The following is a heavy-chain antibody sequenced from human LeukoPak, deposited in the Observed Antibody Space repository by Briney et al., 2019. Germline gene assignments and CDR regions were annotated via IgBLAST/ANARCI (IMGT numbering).Heavy chain of an antibody. D-gene: IGHD1/OR15-1a*01. Sequence: GGSLRLSCAASGFTFSSYWMHWFRQAPGKGLVWVSRINTDGRTTGYADSVRGRFTISRDNAKNTLYLQMNGLRAEDSAVYYCAKDLTWNTADYWGQGTLVTVSS. V-gene: IGHV3-74*01. J-gene: IGHJ4*02. CDR2: INTDGRTT. CDR1: GFTFSSYW. CDR3: AKDLTWNTADY.